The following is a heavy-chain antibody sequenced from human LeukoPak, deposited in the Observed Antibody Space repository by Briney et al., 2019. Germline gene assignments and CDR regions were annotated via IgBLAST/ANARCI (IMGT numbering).Heavy chain of an antibody. CDR3: ASRPYCSSTSCFREAFDI. CDR1: GYTFSTYW. V-gene: IGHV5-51*01. Sequence: GESLKISCKGSGYTFSTYWIGWVRQMPGKGLEWMGIIYPGDSDTRYSPSFQGQVTISADKSISTAYLQWSSLKASDTAMYYCASRPYCSSTSCFREAFDIWGQGTMVTVSS. CDR2: IYPGDSDT. D-gene: IGHD2-2*01. J-gene: IGHJ3*02.